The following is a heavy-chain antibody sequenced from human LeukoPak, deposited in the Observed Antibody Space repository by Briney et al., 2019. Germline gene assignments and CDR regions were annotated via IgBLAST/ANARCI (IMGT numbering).Heavy chain of an antibody. CDR2: IREERGQE. D-gene: IGHD5-18*01. Sequence: GGSLRLSCVASGSTVSNHLMSWVRQAPGKGLEWVANIREERGQEYYVDSVKGRFTISKNSAKNSLYLQMNTLRVEDTAMYYCASLDTAKQPLANHWGQGTLVTVSS. CDR1: GSTVSNHL. V-gene: IGHV3-7*03. J-gene: IGHJ5*02. CDR3: ASLDTAKQPLANH.